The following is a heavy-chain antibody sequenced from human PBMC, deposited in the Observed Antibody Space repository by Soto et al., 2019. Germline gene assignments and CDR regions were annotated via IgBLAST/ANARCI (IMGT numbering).Heavy chain of an antibody. D-gene: IGHD2-2*01. CDR2: IYYGGST. V-gene: IGHV4-59*08. CDR1: GGSISPYY. CDR3: ATLGESYQSLAP. J-gene: IGHJ5*02. Sequence: SETLSLTCTVSGGSISPYYWSWIRQPPGKGLEWVGYIYYGGSTSYTPPLKSRVTISLETSKSQFSLRLSSVTAADPAVHYCATLGESYQSLAPWGPGTLVTVSS.